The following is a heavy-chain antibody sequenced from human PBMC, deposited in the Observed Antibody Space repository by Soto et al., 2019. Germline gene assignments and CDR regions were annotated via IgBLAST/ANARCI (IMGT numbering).Heavy chain of an antibody. J-gene: IGHJ6*03. Sequence: SQTLSLTCAISGDSVSSNSAAWNWIRQSPSRGLEWLGRTYYRSKWYNDYAVSVKSRITINPDTSKNQYSLQLNSVTPEDTAVYYCAGGRQLEDMNYYYMDVWGKGTTVTVSS. V-gene: IGHV6-1*01. CDR2: TYYRSKWYN. CDR1: GDSVSSNSAA. CDR3: AGGRQLEDMNYYYMDV. D-gene: IGHD6-6*01.